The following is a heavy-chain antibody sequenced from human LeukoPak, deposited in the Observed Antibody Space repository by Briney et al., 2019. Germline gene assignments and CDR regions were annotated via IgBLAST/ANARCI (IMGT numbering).Heavy chain of an antibody. D-gene: IGHD2-8*02. CDR2: INYSGST. CDR1: GGSFRSTTYY. J-gene: IGHJ6*03. CDR3: ARLYWDYYYYMDV. V-gene: IGHV4-39*01. Sequence: SETLSLTCTVSGGSFRSTTYYWGWIRQPPGKGLEWIGTINYSGSTYYKASLEIRVPMSVDISKNQFSLVLSSVTAADTAVYYCARLYWDYYYYMDVWGKGTTVTVSS.